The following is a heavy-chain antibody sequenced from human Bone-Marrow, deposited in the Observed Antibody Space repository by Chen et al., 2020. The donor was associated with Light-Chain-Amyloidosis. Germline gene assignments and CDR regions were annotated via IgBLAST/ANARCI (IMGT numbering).Heavy chain of an antibody. J-gene: IGHJ4*02. D-gene: IGHD6-6*01. CDR2: INHSGST. CDR1: GGPFVVYY. CDR3: ARGLFRIAARFDY. Sequence: QAQLPQRAPGLLKLSGTYSPPCAPTGGPFVVYYWSWIRQTPGKGLEWIGEINHSGSTNYNPSLKSRVTISVDTSKNQFSLKLSSVTAADTAVYYCARGLFRIAARFDYWGQGTLVTVSS. V-gene: IGHV4-34*01.